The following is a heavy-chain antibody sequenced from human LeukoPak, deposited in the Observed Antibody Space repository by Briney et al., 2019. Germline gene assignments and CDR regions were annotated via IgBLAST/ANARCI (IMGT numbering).Heavy chain of an antibody. Sequence: SETLSLTCTVSGGSISSYYWTWIRQPPGKGLEWIGYIYYSGTTNYNPSLKSRVTISVDTSKNQFSLTLSSVTAADTAVYYCARSRSTMVRGVIIPFDYWGQGTLVTVSS. CDR2: IYYSGTT. D-gene: IGHD3-10*01. CDR1: GGSISSYY. J-gene: IGHJ4*02. CDR3: ARSRSTMVRGVIIPFDY. V-gene: IGHV4-59*01.